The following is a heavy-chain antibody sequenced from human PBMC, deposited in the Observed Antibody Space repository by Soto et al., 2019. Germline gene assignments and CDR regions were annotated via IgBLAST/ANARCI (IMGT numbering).Heavy chain of an antibody. CDR1: GFTFSSYG. Sequence: TGGSLRLSCAASGFTFSSYGMHWVRQAPGKGLEWVAVIWYDGSNKYYADSVKGRFTISRDNSKNTLYLQMNSLRAEDTAVYYCARDRYYDKGYYGMDVWGQGTTVTVSS. CDR2: IWYDGSNK. V-gene: IGHV3-33*01. J-gene: IGHJ6*02. CDR3: ARDRYYDKGYYGMDV. D-gene: IGHD3-22*01.